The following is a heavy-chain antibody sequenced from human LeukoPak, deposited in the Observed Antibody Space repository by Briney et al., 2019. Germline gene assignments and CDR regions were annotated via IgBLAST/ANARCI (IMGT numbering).Heavy chain of an antibody. D-gene: IGHD2-15*01. CDR3: ARADLWGCSGGSCRNAFDI. Sequence: SVEVSCKASGGTFSSYAISWVRQAPGQGLEWMGGIIPIFGTANYAQKFQGRVTITADESTSTAYMELSSLRSEDTAVYYCARADLWGCSGGSCRNAFDIWGQGTMVTVSS. V-gene: IGHV1-69*13. CDR2: IIPIFGTA. CDR1: GGTFSSYA. J-gene: IGHJ3*02.